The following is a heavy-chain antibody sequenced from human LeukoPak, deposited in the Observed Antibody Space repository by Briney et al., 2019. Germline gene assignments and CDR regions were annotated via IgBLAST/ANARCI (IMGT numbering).Heavy chain of an antibody. CDR3: AREAVDPFHI. D-gene: IGHD3/OR15-3a*01. J-gene: IGHJ3*02. CDR1: GGSISSYD. V-gene: IGHV4-59*13. CDR2: SYFYGST. Sequence: KPSETLSLTCTVSGGSISSYDWSWIRQPPAKGLGWVGYSYFYGSTTYTPPLKSRVTISADPSKNQFSLTLSSVTAADTAAYYCAREAVDPFHIWGQGTMVTVSS.